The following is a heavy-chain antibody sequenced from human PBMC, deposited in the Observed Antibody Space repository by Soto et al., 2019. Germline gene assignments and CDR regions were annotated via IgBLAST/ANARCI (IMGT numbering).Heavy chain of an antibody. D-gene: IGHD6-13*01. J-gene: IGHJ6*02. Sequence: GESLKISCKGSGYSFTTYWISWVREMRVKGLEWMGRMDVSDSETNYSPSFQGHVTISAYKSFSTAYLQWSSLKASDTAMCYCGRHGGAAAGTNEYYFYGMDVWGPGTTVTLSS. CDR1: GYSFTTYW. CDR3: GRHGGAAAGTNEYYFYGMDV. V-gene: IGHV5-10-1*01. CDR2: MDVSDSET.